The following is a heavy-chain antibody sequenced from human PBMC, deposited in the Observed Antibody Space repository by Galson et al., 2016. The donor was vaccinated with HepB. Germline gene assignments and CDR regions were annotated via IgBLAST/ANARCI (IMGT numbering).Heavy chain of an antibody. J-gene: IGHJ3*02. CDR2: IWYDGNSK. D-gene: IGHD1-26*01. CDR3: AREGWELRGAFDI. Sequence: SLRLSCAASGFSFSNSGMSWVRQAPGRGLEWVAVIWYDGNSKYFADSVKGRFTISRDNSKNTLYLQMNSLRAEDTAVYYCAREGWELRGAFDIWGQGTMVSVSS. CDR1: GFSFSNSG. V-gene: IGHV3-33*08.